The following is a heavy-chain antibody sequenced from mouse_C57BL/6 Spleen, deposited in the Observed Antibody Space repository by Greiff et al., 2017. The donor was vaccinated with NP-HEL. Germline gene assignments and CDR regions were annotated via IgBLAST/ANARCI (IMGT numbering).Heavy chain of an antibody. J-gene: IGHJ1*03. CDR1: GFTFSDYY. CDR2: INYDGSST. CDR3: ARDGGSRWYFDV. Sequence: EVHLVESAGGLVQPGSSMKLSCTASGFTFSDYYMAWVRQVPEKGLEWVANINYDGSSTYYLDSLKSRFIISRDNAKNILYLQMSSLKSEDTATYYCARDGGSRWYFDVWGTGTTVTVSS. V-gene: IGHV5-16*01.